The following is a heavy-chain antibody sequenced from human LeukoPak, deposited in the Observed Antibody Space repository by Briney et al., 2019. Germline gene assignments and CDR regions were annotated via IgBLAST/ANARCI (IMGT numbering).Heavy chain of an antibody. V-gene: IGHV3-7*03. D-gene: IGHD3-22*01. J-gene: IGHJ5*02. Sequence: GGSLRLSCAASGFTFSSYWMSWVRQAPGKGLEWVANIKQDGSEKYYVDSVKGRFTISRDNAKNSLYLQMNSLRAEDTALYYCARGPHYYDSSGYLWFDPWGQGTLVTVSS. CDR1: GFTFSSYW. CDR2: IKQDGSEK. CDR3: ARGPHYYDSSGYLWFDP.